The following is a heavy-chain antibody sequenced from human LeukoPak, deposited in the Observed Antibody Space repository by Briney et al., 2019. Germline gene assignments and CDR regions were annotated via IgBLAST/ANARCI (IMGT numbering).Heavy chain of an antibody. CDR1: GFSYRGSGFSGSA. Sequence: PGGSLRLSCLASGFSYRGSGFSGSAMHWVRQAPGKGLEWLGQIKSRPNGYATGYGESMKGRLRISRDDSKSTTYVEMTNVKIEDTAVYYCVRFLDQSSESWGVYYNYHMDVWGQGTTVTVS. V-gene: IGHV3-73*01. D-gene: IGHD3-22*01. CDR2: IKSRPNGYAT. J-gene: IGHJ6*03. CDR3: VRFLDQSSESWGVYYNYHMDV.